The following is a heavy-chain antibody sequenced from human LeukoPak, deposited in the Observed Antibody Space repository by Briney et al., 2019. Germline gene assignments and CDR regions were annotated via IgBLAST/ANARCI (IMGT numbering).Heavy chain of an antibody. CDR3: ARSGYYDTSGSRDAFDI. Sequence: PSQTLSLTCTVSGDSIISGSYYWSWIRQPAGKGLEWIGRIYTRGSTNYNPSLKSRVTISVDTSKNQFSLKLSSVTAADTAVYYCARSGYYDTSGSRDAFDIWGQGTTVTVSS. CDR1: GDSIISGSYY. V-gene: IGHV4-61*02. J-gene: IGHJ3*02. D-gene: IGHD3-22*01. CDR2: IYTRGST.